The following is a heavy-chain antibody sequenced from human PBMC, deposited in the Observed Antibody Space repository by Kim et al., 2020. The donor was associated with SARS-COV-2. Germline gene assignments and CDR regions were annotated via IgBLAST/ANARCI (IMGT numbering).Heavy chain of an antibody. D-gene: IGHD5-12*01. Sequence: ASVKVSCKASGYTFTGYYIHWVRQAPGQGLEWMGWINPDNGGTNYAQNFQGWVTMTRDTSINTAYMELYRLSSDDTAVFYCARHSGYDGRLDYWGQGTLVTVSS. CDR3: ARHSGYDGRLDY. V-gene: IGHV1-2*04. J-gene: IGHJ4*02. CDR2: INPDNGGT. CDR1: GYTFTGYY.